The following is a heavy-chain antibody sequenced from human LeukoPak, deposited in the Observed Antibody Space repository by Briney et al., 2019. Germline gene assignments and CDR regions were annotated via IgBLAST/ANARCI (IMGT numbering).Heavy chain of an antibody. D-gene: IGHD3-10*01. CDR2: ISGTGGST. CDR3: AKGPQGFTMVRGAYIPEF. J-gene: IGHJ4*02. V-gene: IGHV3-23*01. CDR1: GFMFSTYA. Sequence: PGGSLRLSCAGSGFMFSTYAMSWVRQAPGQGLEWISGISGTGGSTYYADSVKGRFTISRDNSKNTVYLQMNSLRAEDTAVYFCAKGPQGFTMVRGAYIPEFWGQGTLVTVSS.